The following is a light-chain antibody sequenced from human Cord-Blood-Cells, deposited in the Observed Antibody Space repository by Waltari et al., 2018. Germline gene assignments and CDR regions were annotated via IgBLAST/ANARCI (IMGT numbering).Light chain of an antibody. Sequence: QSALTQPASVSGSPGPSITISCTGTSSDVGGYNHVPWYQQPPGKAPKLMIYEVSNRPSGVSNRFSGSKSGNTASLTISGLQAEDEADYYCSSYTSSSTLVFGTGTKVTVL. V-gene: IGLV2-14*01. CDR3: SSYTSSSTLV. J-gene: IGLJ1*01. CDR1: SSDVGGYNH. CDR2: EVS.